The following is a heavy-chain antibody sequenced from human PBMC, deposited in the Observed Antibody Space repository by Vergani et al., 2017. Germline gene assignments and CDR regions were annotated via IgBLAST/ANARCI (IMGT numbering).Heavy chain of an antibody. J-gene: IGHJ4*02. CDR1: GGTLSSYT. CDR2: IIPILGIA. CDR3: ASGPTHRDGYNDDY. V-gene: IGHV1-69*02. Sequence: QVQLVQSGAEVKKPGSSVKVSCKASGGTLSSYTISWVRQAPGQGLEWMGRIIPILGIANYAQKFQGRVTITADKSTSTAYMELSSLRSEDTAVYYCASGPTHRDGYNDDYWGQGTLVTVSS. D-gene: IGHD5-24*01.